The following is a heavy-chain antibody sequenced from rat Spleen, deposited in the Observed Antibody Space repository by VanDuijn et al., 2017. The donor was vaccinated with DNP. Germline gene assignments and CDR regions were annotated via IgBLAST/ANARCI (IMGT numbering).Heavy chain of an antibody. J-gene: IGHJ3*01. D-gene: IGHD1-1*01. Sequence: EVQLVESGGGLVQPGRSLKLSCAASGFTFSDYYMAWVRQAPTKGLEWVAYIRFDGAITYYGDSVKGRFTISRDRAKNTLYLQMSDLRSEDTATYYCSIYYFSGDNWFAYWGQGTLVTVSS. CDR2: IRFDGAIT. V-gene: IGHV5-20*01. CDR1: GFTFSDYY. CDR3: SIYYFSGDNWFAY.